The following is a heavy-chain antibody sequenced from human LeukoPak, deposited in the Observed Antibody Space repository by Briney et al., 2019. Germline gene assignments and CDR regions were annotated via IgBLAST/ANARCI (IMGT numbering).Heavy chain of an antibody. J-gene: IGHJ4*02. CDR3: ARGIRSVDDY. D-gene: IGHD2-2*01. Sequence: GGSLRLSCAASGFTFSSYAMSWVRQAPGKGLEWVSSITTSSSYIYYADSVKGRFTISRDNAKNSLYLQMNSLRAEDTAVYYCARGIRSVDDYWGQGTLVTVSS. CDR2: ITTSSSYI. V-gene: IGHV3-21*01. CDR1: GFTFSSYA.